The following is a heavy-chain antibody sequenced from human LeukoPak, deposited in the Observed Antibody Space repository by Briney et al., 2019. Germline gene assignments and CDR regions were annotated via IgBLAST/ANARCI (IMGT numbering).Heavy chain of an antibody. V-gene: IGHV4-59*01. Sequence: PSETLSLTCTVSSGSISDYYWSWVRQPPGGRLEWIGFIHYTGHTKHNPSLKSRVTISVDTSKNLFSLELTSVTAADTAVYFCARDLERGVIGGFDSWGQGTLVIVSS. D-gene: IGHD3-10*01. CDR1: SGSISDYY. J-gene: IGHJ5*01. CDR3: ARDLERGVIGGFDS. CDR2: IHYTGHT.